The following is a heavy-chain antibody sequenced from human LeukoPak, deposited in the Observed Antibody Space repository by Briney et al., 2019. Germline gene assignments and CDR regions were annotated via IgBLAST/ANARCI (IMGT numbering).Heavy chain of an antibody. V-gene: IGHV3-21*01. CDR3: ARDSPGEFDY. CDR2: ISSSSSYI. J-gene: IGHJ4*02. D-gene: IGHD7-27*01. CDR1: GFTFSIYS. Sequence: GGSLRLSCAASGFTFSIYSMNWVRQAPGKGLEWVSSISSSSSYIYYADSVKGRFTISRDNAKNSLYLQMNSLRAEDTAVYYCARDSPGEFDYWGQGTLVTVSS.